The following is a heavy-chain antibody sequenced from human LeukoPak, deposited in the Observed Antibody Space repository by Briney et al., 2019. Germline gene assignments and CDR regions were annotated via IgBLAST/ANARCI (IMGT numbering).Heavy chain of an antibody. V-gene: IGHV5-51*01. D-gene: IGHD3-3*01. Sequence: GESLKISCKGSGYSFTSYWSGWVRQMPGKGLEWMGISYPGDSDTRYSPSFQGQVTISADKSISTAYLQWSSLKAPDTAMYYCARQRDSAYYDFWSGYFFFDYWGQGTLVTVSS. CDR2: SYPGDSDT. CDR1: GYSFTSYW. J-gene: IGHJ4*02. CDR3: ARQRDSAYYDFWSGYFFFDY.